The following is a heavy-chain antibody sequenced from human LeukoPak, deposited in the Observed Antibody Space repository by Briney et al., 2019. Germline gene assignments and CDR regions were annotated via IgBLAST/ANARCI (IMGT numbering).Heavy chain of an antibody. CDR3: ARAPYYYDSNNDAFDI. Sequence: SETLSLTCTVSGGSISSYYWSWIRQPAGKGLEWIGRIYTSGSTNYNPSLKSRVTMSVDTSKNQFSLKLSSVTAADTAVYYCARAPYYYDSNNDAFDIWGQGTMVTVSS. J-gene: IGHJ3*02. V-gene: IGHV4-4*07. D-gene: IGHD3-22*01. CDR2: IYTSGST. CDR1: GGSISSYY.